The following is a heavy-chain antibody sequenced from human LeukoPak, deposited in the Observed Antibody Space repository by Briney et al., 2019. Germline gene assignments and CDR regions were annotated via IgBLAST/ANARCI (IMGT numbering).Heavy chain of an antibody. J-gene: IGHJ5*02. CDR2: IYTSGST. CDR3: ARERWTTAPYNWSDP. Sequence: SETLSLTCTVSGGSISSYYWSWIRQPAGKGLEWIGRIYTSGSTNYNPSLKSRVTMSVDTSKNQFSLKLSSVTAADTAVYYCARERWTTAPYNWSDPWGQGTLVTVSS. CDR1: GGSISSYY. V-gene: IGHV4-4*07. D-gene: IGHD3/OR15-3a*01.